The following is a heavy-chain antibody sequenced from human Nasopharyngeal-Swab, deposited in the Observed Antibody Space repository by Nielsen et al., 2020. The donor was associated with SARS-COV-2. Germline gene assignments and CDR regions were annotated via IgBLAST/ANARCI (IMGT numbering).Heavy chain of an antibody. CDR3: AKDPGSSSSEGYFDY. J-gene: IGHJ4*02. Sequence: GGSLRLSCAASGFTFSSYWMHWVRQAPGKGLVWVSRINSDGSSTSYADSVKGRFTISRDNAKNTLYLQMNSLRAEDTAVYYCAKDPGSSSSEGYFDYWGQGTLVTVSS. D-gene: IGHD6-6*01. CDR1: GFTFSSYW. CDR2: INSDGSST. V-gene: IGHV3-74*01.